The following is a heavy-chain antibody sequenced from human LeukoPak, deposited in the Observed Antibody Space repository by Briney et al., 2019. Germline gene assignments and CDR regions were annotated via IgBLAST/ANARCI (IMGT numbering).Heavy chain of an antibody. CDR3: ARGLGLVLKGDAFDV. CDR2: IWYDGSDK. J-gene: IGHJ3*01. CDR1: GFSFSHYG. D-gene: IGHD7-27*01. Sequence: GRSLRLSCAASGFSFSHYGMHWVRQAPGKGLEWVAIIWYDGSDKYYADSVKGRFTISRDNSKNTLYLQMNSLRAEDTAVYYCARGLGLVLKGDAFDVWGQGTMVTVST. V-gene: IGHV3-33*01.